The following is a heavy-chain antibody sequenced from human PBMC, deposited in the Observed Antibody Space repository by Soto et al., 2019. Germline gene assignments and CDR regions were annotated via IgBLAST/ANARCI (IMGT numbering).Heavy chain of an antibody. D-gene: IGHD5-18*01. CDR2: IIPIFGTA. J-gene: IGHJ3*02. Sequence: QVQLVQSGAEVKKPGSSVKVSCKASGGTFSSYAISWVRQAPGQGLEWMGGIIPIFGTANYAQKFQGRVTITADESTSTAYRELSSLRSEDTAVYYCASVDTAMAWGAFDIWGQGTMVTVSS. CDR3: ASVDTAMAWGAFDI. V-gene: IGHV1-69*12. CDR1: GGTFSSYA.